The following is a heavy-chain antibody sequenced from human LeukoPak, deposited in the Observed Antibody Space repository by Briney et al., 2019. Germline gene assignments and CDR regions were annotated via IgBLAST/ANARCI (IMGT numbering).Heavy chain of an antibody. CDR2: ISGSGATT. D-gene: IGHD3-10*01. CDR3: AKGLNYYGSGTYFVEY. J-gene: IGHJ4*02. Sequence: PGGSLRLSCVASRFNFSSHAMSWVRQAPGKGLEWVSGISGSGATTYHADSVKGRFTISRDNSKNTLYLEMNSLRAEDTAAYYCAKGLNYYGSGTYFVEYWGQGTLVTVSS. CDR1: RFNFSSHA. V-gene: IGHV3-23*01.